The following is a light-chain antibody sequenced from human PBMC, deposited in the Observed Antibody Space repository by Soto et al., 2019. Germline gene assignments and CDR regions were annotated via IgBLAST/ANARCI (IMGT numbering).Light chain of an antibody. Sequence: IVLPQSPATLSFSPGERATLSCRASQSVSSYLAWYQQKPGQAPRLLIYDASNRATGIPARFSGSGSGTDFTLTISSLEPEDFAVYYCQQRSNWPPRTFGQGTKVDIK. CDR3: QQRSNWPPRT. V-gene: IGKV3-11*01. J-gene: IGKJ1*01. CDR1: QSVSSY. CDR2: DAS.